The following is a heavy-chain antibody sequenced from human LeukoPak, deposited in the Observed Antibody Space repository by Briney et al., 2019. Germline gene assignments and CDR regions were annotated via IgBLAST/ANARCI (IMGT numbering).Heavy chain of an antibody. D-gene: IGHD6-19*01. Sequence: GGSLRLSCAASGFTFSSYGMHWVRQAPGKGLEWVAVIWYDGSNKYYADSVKGRFTISRDNSKNTLYLQMNSLRAEDTAVYYCARGGSGWYSDYYYMDVWGKGTTVTVSS. CDR1: GFTFSSYG. CDR2: IWYDGSNK. V-gene: IGHV3-33*08. J-gene: IGHJ6*03. CDR3: ARGGSGWYSDYYYMDV.